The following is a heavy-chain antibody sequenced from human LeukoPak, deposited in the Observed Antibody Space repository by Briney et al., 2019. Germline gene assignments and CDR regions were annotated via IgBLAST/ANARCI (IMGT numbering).Heavy chain of an antibody. CDR2: TYYRSKSYN. CDR3: VRAAAGGWFFQH. CDR1: GDNVSNNSAA. J-gene: IGHJ1*01. Sequence: SQTLSLTCAISGDNVSNNSAAWNWIRPSPSRGLEWLGRTYYRSKSYNDYALSVKSRITINPDTSKNQYSLHLNSVTPDGTAVYYCVRAAAGGWFFQHWGQGTLVTVSS. V-gene: IGHV6-1*01. D-gene: IGHD6-13*01.